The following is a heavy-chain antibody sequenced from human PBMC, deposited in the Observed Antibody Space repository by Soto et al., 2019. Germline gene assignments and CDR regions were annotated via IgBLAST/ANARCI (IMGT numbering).Heavy chain of an antibody. D-gene: IGHD3-22*01. Sequence: SVKVSCKASGGTFSSYAISWVRQAPGQGLEWMGGIIPIFGAANYAQKFQGRVTITADESTSTAYMEQSSLRSEDTAVYYCARVGYYDRSGPPLWFDPWGQGTLVTVSS. V-gene: IGHV1-69*13. CDR3: ARVGYYDRSGPPLWFDP. J-gene: IGHJ5*02. CDR1: GGTFSSYA. CDR2: IIPIFGAA.